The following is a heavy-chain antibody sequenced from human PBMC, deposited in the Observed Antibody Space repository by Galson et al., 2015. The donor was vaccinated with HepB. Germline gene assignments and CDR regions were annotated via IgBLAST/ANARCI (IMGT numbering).Heavy chain of an antibody. Sequence: SLRLSCAASGFTFSDYWMSWVRQAPGKGLEWVANINKDGSEKYYVDSVKGRFTISRDNAKNSLWLQMNSLRAGDTAVYYCARDRVVAGGGDWFDPWGQGTLVTVSS. D-gene: IGHD6-13*01. V-gene: IGHV3-7*01. CDR2: INKDGSEK. J-gene: IGHJ5*02. CDR1: GFTFSDYW. CDR3: ARDRVVAGGGDWFDP.